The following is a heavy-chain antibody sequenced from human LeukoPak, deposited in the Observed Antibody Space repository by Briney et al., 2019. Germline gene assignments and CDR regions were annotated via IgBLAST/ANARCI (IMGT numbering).Heavy chain of an antibody. V-gene: IGHV4-34*01. CDR1: GGSFSGYY. J-gene: IGHJ4*02. CDR3: ARGHRCSGGSCYEFRFDY. Sequence: SETLSLTCAVYGGSFSGYYWSWIRPPPGKGLEWIGEISHSGSTNYNPSLKSRVTISVDTSKNQFSLKLSSVTAADTAVYYCARGHRCSGGSCYEFRFDYWGQGTLVTVSS. CDR2: ISHSGST. D-gene: IGHD2-15*01.